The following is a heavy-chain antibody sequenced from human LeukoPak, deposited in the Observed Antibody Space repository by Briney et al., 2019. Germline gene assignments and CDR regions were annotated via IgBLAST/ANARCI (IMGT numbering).Heavy chain of an antibody. D-gene: IGHD6-19*01. CDR1: GGSISSSSSY. Sequence: PSETLSLTCTVSGGSISSSSSYWGWIRQPPGKGLEWIGSIYYSGSTYYNPSLKSRVTISVDTSKNQFSLKLSSVTAADTAVFYCARHSSGWLFDYWGQGTLVTVSS. CDR3: ARHSSGWLFDY. V-gene: IGHV4-39*01. CDR2: IYYSGST. J-gene: IGHJ4*02.